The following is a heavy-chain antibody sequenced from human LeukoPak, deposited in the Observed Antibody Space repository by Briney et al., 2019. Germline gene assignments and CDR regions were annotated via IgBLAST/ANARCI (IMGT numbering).Heavy chain of an antibody. CDR1: GGSISSGGYY. V-gene: IGHV4-31*03. CDR2: IYYSGSP. CDR3: ARVVYRYGPPTGNFDY. Sequence: SETLSLTCTVSGGSISSGGYYWSWIRQHPGKGLEWIGYIYYSGSPYHNPSLESRVTISVDTSKNQFSLKLSSVTAADTAVYYCARVVYRYGPPTGNFDYWGQGALVTVSS. J-gene: IGHJ4*02. D-gene: IGHD5-18*01.